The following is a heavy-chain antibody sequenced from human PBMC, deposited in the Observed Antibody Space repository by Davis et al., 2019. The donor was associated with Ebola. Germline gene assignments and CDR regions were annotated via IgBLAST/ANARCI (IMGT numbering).Heavy chain of an antibody. CDR2: ISSSSSYI. J-gene: IGHJ6*02. D-gene: IGHD1-26*01. Sequence: GESLKISCAASGFTFSDYYMSWIRQAPGKGLEWVSSISSSSSYIYYADSVKGRFTISRDNAKNSLYLQMNSLRAEDTAVYYCARDILGDRGMDVWGQGTTVTVSS. CDR3: ARDILGDRGMDV. V-gene: IGHV3-11*06. CDR1: GFTFSDYY.